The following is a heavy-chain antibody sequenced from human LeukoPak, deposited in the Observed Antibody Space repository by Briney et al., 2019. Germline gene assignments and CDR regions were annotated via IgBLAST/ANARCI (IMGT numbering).Heavy chain of an antibody. CDR2: ISSSSSCI. CDR1: GFTFSSYG. V-gene: IGHV3-21*01. D-gene: IGHD5-24*01. CDR3: ARAKYGEMATDDFDY. Sequence: GGSLRLSCAASGFTFSSYGMSWVRQAPGKGLEWVSSISSSSSCIYYADSVKGRFTISRDNAKNSLYLQMNSLRAEDTAVYYCARAKYGEMATDDFDYWGQGTLVTVSS. J-gene: IGHJ4*02.